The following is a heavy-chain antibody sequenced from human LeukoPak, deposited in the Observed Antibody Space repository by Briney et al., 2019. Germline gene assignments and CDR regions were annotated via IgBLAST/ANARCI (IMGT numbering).Heavy chain of an antibody. D-gene: IGHD6-6*01. CDR3: ARETLAGRPSLSEYYFDY. CDR1: GGSISSYY. J-gene: IGHJ4*02. Sequence: SETLSLTCTVSGGSISSYYWSWIRQPPGKGLEWIGYIYYSGSTNYNPSLKSRVTISVDTSKNQFSLKLSSVTAADTAVYYCARETLAGRPSLSEYYFDYWGQGTLVTVSS. CDR2: IYYSGST. V-gene: IGHV4-59*12.